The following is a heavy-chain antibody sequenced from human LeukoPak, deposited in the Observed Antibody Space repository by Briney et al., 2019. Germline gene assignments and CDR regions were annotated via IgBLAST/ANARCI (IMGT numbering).Heavy chain of an antibody. J-gene: IGHJ4*02. D-gene: IGHD2-15*01. CDR2: ISSSGSTI. Sequence: GGSLRLSCAASGFTFSDYYMSWIRQAPGNGLEWVSYISSSGSTIYYADSVKGRFTISRDNAKNSLYLQMNSLRAEDTAVYYCATEGYCSGGSCYLAFDYWGQGTLVTVSS. CDR3: ATEGYCSGGSCYLAFDY. V-gene: IGHV3-11*01. CDR1: GFTFSDYY.